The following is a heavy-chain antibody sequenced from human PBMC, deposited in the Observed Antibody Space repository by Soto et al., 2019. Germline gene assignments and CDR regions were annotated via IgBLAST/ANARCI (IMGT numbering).Heavy chain of an antibody. Sequence: QVQLVQSGAEVKKPGASVKFSCKASGYTFSDYGISWVRQAPGQGREWMGWISSYNGNTNSAKKFPHRVPMTIHTSTRTAYTALTSMICDDTAMYYCARVDRSSWWGFAYWGQGTLVTVSS. J-gene: IGHJ4*02. V-gene: IGHV1-18*04. D-gene: IGHD6-13*01. CDR3: ARVDRSSWWGFAY. CDR1: GYTFSDYG. CDR2: ISSYNGNT.